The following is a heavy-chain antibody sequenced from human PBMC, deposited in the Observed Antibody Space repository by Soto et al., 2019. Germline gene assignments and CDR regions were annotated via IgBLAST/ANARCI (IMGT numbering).Heavy chain of an antibody. J-gene: IGHJ4*02. V-gene: IGHV4-30-4*01. Sequence: QVQLQESGPGLVKPSQTLSLTCTVSGGSISSGDYYWSWIRQPPGKGLEWIGNIYYSGSTYYNPSLNSRVTRSVDASKHQSSLKLSSVPAADTAVYYCARRHSSPYFDYCGQGTLFTVSS. D-gene: IGHD6-13*01. CDR3: ARRHSSPYFDY. CDR1: GGSISSGDYY. CDR2: IYYSGST.